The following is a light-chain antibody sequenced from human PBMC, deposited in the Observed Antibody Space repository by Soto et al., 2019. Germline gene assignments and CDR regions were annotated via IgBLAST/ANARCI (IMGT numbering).Light chain of an antibody. CDR2: AAS. CDR1: QGISSY. J-gene: IGKJ4*01. V-gene: IGKV1-8*01. CDR3: QQYYSYPLT. Sequence: IQITLSPSSVSASVVDRVTITCRASQGISSYLAWYQQKPGKAPKLLIYAASTLQSGVPSRFSGSGSGTDFTLTISCLQSEDFATYYCQQYYSYPLTFGGGTKVDIK.